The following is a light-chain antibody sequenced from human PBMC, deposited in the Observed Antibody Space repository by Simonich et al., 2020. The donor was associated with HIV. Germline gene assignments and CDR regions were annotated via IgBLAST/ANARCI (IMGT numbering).Light chain of an antibody. V-gene: IGKV1-39*01. CDR1: KSISNY. CDR2: AAS. Sequence: DIQMTQSPSSLSASVGDRVTITCRTSKSISNYLNWYQQKPGKDPKLLIYAASNLQSGVPSRFSGSGSGTDFTLTISSLQPEDFATYYCQQSYSSLSYTFGLGTKLEIK. J-gene: IGKJ2*01. CDR3: QQSYSSLSYT.